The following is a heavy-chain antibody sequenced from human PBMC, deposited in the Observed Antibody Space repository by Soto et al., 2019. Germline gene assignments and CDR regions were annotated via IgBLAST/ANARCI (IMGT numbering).Heavy chain of an antibody. CDR3: ARGVSYYYGSGSYYRNWFDP. J-gene: IGHJ5*02. CDR1: GFTFSSYA. Sequence: GGSLRLSCAASGFTFSSYAMHWVRQAPGKGLEWVAVISYDGSNKYYADSVKGRFTISRDNSKNTLYLQMNSLRAEDTAVYYCARGVSYYYGSGSYYRNWFDPWGQGTLVTVSS. V-gene: IGHV3-30-3*01. CDR2: ISYDGSNK. D-gene: IGHD3-10*01.